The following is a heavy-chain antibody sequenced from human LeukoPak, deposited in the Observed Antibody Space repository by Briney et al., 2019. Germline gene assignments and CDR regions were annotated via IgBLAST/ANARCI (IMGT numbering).Heavy chain of an antibody. CDR2: FIPILGTA. J-gene: IGHJ6*04. V-gene: IGHV1-69*10. D-gene: IGHD3-3*01. CDR1: GGTFSDYA. CDR3: AGIPVFGVVLHQEPV. Sequence: SVKVSCKAFGGTFSDYALNWVRQAPGQGLEWRGVFIPILGTANSTQKFQDRVTVTADISTNTVYMELSSLRSEDTAVYFCAGIPVFGVVLHQEPVWGKGTTVTVSS.